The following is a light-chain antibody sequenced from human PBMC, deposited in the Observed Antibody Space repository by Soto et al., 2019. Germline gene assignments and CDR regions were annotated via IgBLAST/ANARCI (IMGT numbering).Light chain of an antibody. CDR1: SSDVGGYNY. Sequence: QSARTQPPSASGSPGQSVAISCTGTSSDVGGYNYVSWYQQHPGKAPKLMIYEVNKRPSGVPARFSGSKSGNTASLTVSGLQAEDEADYYCSSYAGSSNVFGTGTKVTVL. CDR2: EVN. J-gene: IGLJ1*01. V-gene: IGLV2-8*01. CDR3: SSYAGSSNV.